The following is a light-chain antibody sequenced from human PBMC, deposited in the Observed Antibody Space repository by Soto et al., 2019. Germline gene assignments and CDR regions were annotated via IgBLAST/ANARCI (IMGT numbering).Light chain of an antibody. CDR3: SSFAGSDSVV. CDR2: EVT. Sequence: QSALTQPPSASGSPGQSVTISCTGTSSDVGGYNYVSWYQQHAGKGPKLMIYEVTKRPSGVPDRFSGSKFGNTASLTVSGLEADVEAAYYCSSFAGSDSVVFGGGTKLTVL. J-gene: IGLJ2*01. V-gene: IGLV2-8*01. CDR1: SSDVGGYNY.